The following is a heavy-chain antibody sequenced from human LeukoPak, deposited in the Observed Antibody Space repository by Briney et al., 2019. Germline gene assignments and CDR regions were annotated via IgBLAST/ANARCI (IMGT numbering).Heavy chain of an antibody. CDR2: IYYSGST. D-gene: IGHD6-6*01. CDR3: ASLLLSIAARDDY. CDR1: GGSISSSSYY. J-gene: IGHJ4*02. V-gene: IGHV4-39*07. Sequence: PSETLSLTCTVSGGSISSSSYYWGWIRQPPGKGLEWIGSIYYSGSTYYNPSLKSRVTISVDTSKNQFSLKLSSVTAADTAVYYCASLLLSIAARDDYWGQGTLVTVSS.